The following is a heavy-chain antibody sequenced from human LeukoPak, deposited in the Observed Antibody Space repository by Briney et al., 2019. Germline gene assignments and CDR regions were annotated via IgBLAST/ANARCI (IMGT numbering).Heavy chain of an antibody. CDR2: ISSDGSNK. CDR1: GLSFNSCG. Sequence: GGSLRLSCAASGLSFNSCGMHWVRQAPGKGLEWVAVISSDGSNKYYADSVKGRFTISRDNSKNTLSLQMDSLRTEDTAVFYCAKGSGGSGSFYNHFDCWGQGTLVTVSS. D-gene: IGHD3-10*01. V-gene: IGHV3-30*18. CDR3: AKGSGGSGSFYNHFDC. J-gene: IGHJ4*02.